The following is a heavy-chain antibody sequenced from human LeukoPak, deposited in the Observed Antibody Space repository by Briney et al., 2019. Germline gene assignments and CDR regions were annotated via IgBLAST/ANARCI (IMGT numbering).Heavy chain of an antibody. Sequence: GESLKISCKGSGYSFTSYWIGWVRQMPGKGLEWMGIIYPGDSDTRYSPSFQGQVTISADKSISTACLQWSSLKASDTAMYYCARGYYDSSGYYYLYFDYWGQGTLVTVSS. CDR3: ARGYYDSSGYYYLYFDY. CDR2: IYPGDSDT. J-gene: IGHJ4*02. CDR1: GYSFTSYW. D-gene: IGHD3-22*01. V-gene: IGHV5-51*01.